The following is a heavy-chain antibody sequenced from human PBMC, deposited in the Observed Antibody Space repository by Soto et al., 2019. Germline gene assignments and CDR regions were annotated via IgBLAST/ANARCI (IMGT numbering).Heavy chain of an antibody. Sequence: QVQLVESGGGVVQPGRSLRLSCAASGFTFSSYGMHWVRQAPGKGLEWVAVISYDGSNKYYADSVKGRFTISRDNSKNQLYLQMNSLRAEDTAVYYCAKEEDPSYDSSGYYYGPHDYFDYWGQGTLVTVSS. CDR3: AKEEDPSYDSSGYYYGPHDYFDY. D-gene: IGHD3-22*01. J-gene: IGHJ4*02. V-gene: IGHV3-30*18. CDR2: ISYDGSNK. CDR1: GFTFSSYG.